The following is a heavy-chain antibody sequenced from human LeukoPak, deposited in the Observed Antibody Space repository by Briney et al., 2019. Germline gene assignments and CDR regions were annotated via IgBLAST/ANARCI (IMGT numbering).Heavy chain of an antibody. CDR3: ARGSGFLFDY. V-gene: IGHV3-21*01. J-gene: IGHJ4*02. CDR2: ISGSSSYI. Sequence: PEGSLRLSCAASGFTFSNSMNWVRQAPGKGLEWVSSISGSSSYIYYADSVKGRFTISRHNAKNSLYLQMNSLRAEDTAVYYCARGSGFLFDYCGQGNLVTVSS. CDR1: GFTFSNS. D-gene: IGHD2-21*01.